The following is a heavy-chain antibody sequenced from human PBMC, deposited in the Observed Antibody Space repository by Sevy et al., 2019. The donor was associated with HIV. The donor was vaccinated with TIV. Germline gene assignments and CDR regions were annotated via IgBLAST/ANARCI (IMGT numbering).Heavy chain of an antibody. CDR1: GASISSSGYY. D-gene: IGHD6-25*01. V-gene: IGHV4-39*01. Sequence: ETLSLTCTVSGASISSSGYYWGWIRQPPGKGLEWIASINYSGITVYNPSLKSRVTISADTSKNQFSLRLCSVTAADSSIYFCVGPRLTYTNGWRYLDYWGQGTVVTVSS. CDR2: INYSGIT. CDR3: VGPRLTYTNGWRYLDY. J-gene: IGHJ4*02.